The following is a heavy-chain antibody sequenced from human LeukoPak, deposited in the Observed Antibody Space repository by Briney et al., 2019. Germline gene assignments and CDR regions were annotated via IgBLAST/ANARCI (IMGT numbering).Heavy chain of an antibody. Sequence: SETLSLTCTVSGGSISSSSYYWGWIRQPPGKGLEWIGSIYYSGSTYYNPSLKSRVTISVDTSKNQFSLKLSSVTAADTAVYYCARDPDYGFLDYFDYWGQGTLVTVSS. V-gene: IGHV4-39*07. J-gene: IGHJ4*02. CDR2: IYYSGST. D-gene: IGHD4-17*01. CDR1: GGSISSSSYY. CDR3: ARDPDYGFLDYFDY.